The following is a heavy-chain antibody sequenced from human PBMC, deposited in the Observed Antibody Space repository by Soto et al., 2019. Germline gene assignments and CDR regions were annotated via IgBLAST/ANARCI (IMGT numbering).Heavy chain of an antibody. Sequence: QVQLVQSGAEVKKPGSSVKVSCKDSGGTFSSYALTWVRQAPGQGLAWMGGFIAICGTANYAQKFQGRVTITADESTRTDYVELSSLRSEDTAVYYCARGPMRQQLVLPYYFDYWGQGTLVTVSS. CDR2: FIAICGTA. J-gene: IGHJ4*02. CDR3: ARGPMRQQLVLPYYFDY. CDR1: GGTFSSYA. V-gene: IGHV1-69*01. D-gene: IGHD6-13*01.